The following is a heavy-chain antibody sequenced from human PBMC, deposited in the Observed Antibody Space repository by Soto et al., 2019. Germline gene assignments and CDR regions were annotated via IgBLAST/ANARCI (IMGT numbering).Heavy chain of an antibody. J-gene: IGHJ4*02. D-gene: IGHD1-26*01. CDR2: IYYSGTT. CDR1: GSSISSSNW. Sequence: QVQLQESGPRLVKPSDTLSLTCAVSGSSISSSNWWGWIRQPPGKGLEWIGYIYYSGTTYYNPSLKSRVTMSVDTSKNQFSLKLTSVTAVDTAVYYCARREIQGPIDYWGQGTLVTVSS. CDR3: ARREIQGPIDY. V-gene: IGHV4-28*01.